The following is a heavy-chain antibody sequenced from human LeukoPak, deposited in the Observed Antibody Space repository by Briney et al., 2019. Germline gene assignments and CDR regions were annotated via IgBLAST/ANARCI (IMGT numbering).Heavy chain of an antibody. CDR1: GGSIISSSYY. Sequence: SETLSLTCTVSGGSIISSSYYWGWIRQPPGKGLEWIGSIYYSGSTYYNPSLKSRVTISVDTSKNQFSLKLSSVTAADTAVYYCAGYVLGYYYYMDVWGKGTTVTVSS. V-gene: IGHV4-39*01. D-gene: IGHD3-3*02. CDR3: AGYVLGYYYYMDV. CDR2: IYYSGST. J-gene: IGHJ6*03.